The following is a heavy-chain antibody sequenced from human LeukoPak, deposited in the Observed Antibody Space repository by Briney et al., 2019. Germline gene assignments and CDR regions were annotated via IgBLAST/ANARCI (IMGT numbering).Heavy chain of an antibody. D-gene: IGHD1-14*01. V-gene: IGHV3-23*01. Sequence: PGGSLRLSCAASGFTFSSYAMTWVRQAPGKGLEWVSAISGSGDPTNYADSVKGRFTISRDNSKNTLYLQMYSLRVEDTAVYYCARGMRANPRVYDYWGQGALVTVSS. CDR1: GFTFSSYA. J-gene: IGHJ4*02. CDR2: ISGSGDPT. CDR3: ARGMRANPRVYDY.